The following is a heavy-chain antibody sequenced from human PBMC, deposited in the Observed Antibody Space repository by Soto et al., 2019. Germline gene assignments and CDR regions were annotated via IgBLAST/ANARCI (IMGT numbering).Heavy chain of an antibody. CDR1: GFTFDDYA. V-gene: IGHV3-23*04. CDR3: AKATPYSNDAFDI. CDR2: ISGSGGST. J-gene: IGHJ3*02. Sequence: EVQLVESGGGLVQPGRSLRLSCAASGFTFDDYAMHWVRQAPGKGLEWVSGISGSGGSTYYADSVKGRFTISRDNSKNTLYLQMNSLRAEDMAVYYCAKATPYSNDAFDIWGQGTMVTVSS. D-gene: IGHD2-15*01.